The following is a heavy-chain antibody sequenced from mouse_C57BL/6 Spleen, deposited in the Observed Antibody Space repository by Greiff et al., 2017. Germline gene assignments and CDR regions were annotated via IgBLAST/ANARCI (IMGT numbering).Heavy chain of an antibody. CDR3: ARGTGQGFAY. J-gene: IGHJ3*01. CDR2: ISYDGSN. V-gene: IGHV3-6*01. CDR1: GYSITSGYY. Sequence: VQLKESGPGLVKPSQSLSLTCSVTGYSITSGYYWNWIRQFPGNKLEWMGYISYDGSNNYNPSLKNRISITRDTSKNQFFLKLNSVTTEDTATYYCARGTGQGFAYWGQGTLVTVSA. D-gene: IGHD6-1*01.